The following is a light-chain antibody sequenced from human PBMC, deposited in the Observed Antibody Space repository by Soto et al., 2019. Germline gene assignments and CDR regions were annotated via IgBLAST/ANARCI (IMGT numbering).Light chain of an antibody. CDR3: QQRHNWIT. J-gene: IGKJ5*01. CDR2: GAS. V-gene: IGKV3D-20*02. CDR1: QSVSSGY. Sequence: EIVLTQSPGTLSLSPGERATLSCRASQSVSSGYLAWYQQKPGQAPRLLIYGASSRATGIPDRFSGSGSGTDFTLTISRVEPEDFAVYYCQQRHNWITFGQGTRLEIK.